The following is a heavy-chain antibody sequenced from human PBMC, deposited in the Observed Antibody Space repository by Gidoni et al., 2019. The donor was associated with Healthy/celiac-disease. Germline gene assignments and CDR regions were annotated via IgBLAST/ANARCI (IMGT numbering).Heavy chain of an antibody. CDR3: ARGYYDSSGFDY. J-gene: IGHJ4*02. CDR1: GCSISSGGYS. D-gene: IGHD3-22*01. V-gene: IGHV4-30-2*01. Sequence: QLQLQESGSGLVKPSQTLSLTCAVSGCSISSGGYSWSWIRQPPGKGLEWIGYIYHSGSTYYNPSLKSRVTISVDRSKNQFSLKLSSVTAADTAVYYCARGYYDSSGFDYWGQGTLVTVSS. CDR2: IYHSGST.